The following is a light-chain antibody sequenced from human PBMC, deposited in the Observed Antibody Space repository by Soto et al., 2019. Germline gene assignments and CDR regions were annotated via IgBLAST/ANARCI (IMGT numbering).Light chain of an antibody. CDR3: QQRSNWPPLT. Sequence: EIVLTQSPATLSLSPGERATLSCRASQSVSSYLAWYQQKPGQAPRLLIYDASNRATGIPARFSGSGSGTDFTRTIGSVEPEAFAVYYCQQRSNWPPLTFGGGTKVEIK. CDR2: DAS. J-gene: IGKJ4*01. CDR1: QSVSSY. V-gene: IGKV3-11*01.